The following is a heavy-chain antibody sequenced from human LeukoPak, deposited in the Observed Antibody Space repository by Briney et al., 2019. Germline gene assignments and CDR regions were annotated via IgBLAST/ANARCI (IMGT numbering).Heavy chain of an antibody. J-gene: IGHJ4*02. CDR2: ISRSSSSI. CDR3: ARDPFYDFWSGYEY. D-gene: IGHD3-3*01. V-gene: IGHV3-48*01. CDR1: GFTFSSYS. Sequence: GGSLRLSCAASGFTFSSYSMNWVRQAPGKGLEWVSYISRSSSSIYYADSVKGRFTISRDNAKSSLYLQMNSLRAEDTAVYYCARDPFYDFWSGYEYWGQGTLVTVSS.